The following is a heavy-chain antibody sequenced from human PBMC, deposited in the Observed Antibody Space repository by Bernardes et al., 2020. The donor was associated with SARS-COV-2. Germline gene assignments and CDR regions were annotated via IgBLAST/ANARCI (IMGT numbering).Heavy chain of an antibody. CDR3: ARAAYRTFDV. V-gene: IGHV3-7*04. J-gene: IGHJ3*01. D-gene: IGHD2-21*01. Sequence: GGSLRLSCVASGFTVRSRWLSWVRQTPGPGLAWVANINPDGSEKFYVDSVKGRFTISRDNAKNSLFLQMNSVRVEDTAVYYCARAAYRTFDVWGQGTMVTGSS. CDR2: INPDGSEK. CDR1: GFTVRSRW.